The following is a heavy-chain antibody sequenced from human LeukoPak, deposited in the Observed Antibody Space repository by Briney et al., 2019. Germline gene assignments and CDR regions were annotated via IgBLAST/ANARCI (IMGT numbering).Heavy chain of an antibody. CDR2: ISGSGDTT. CDR1: GFTFSSYA. CDR3: AKDYWFYGGYDIFDY. V-gene: IGHV3-23*01. Sequence: SGGSLRLSCAASGFTFSSYAMSWVRQPPGKGLEWVSLISGSGDTTYYADSVKGRFTISRDNSKNTLYLQMNSLRAEDTAVYYCAKDYWFYGGYDIFDYWGQGTLVTVSS. J-gene: IGHJ4*02. D-gene: IGHD5-12*01.